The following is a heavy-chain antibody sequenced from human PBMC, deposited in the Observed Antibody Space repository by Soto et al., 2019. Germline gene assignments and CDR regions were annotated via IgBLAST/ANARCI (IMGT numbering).Heavy chain of an antibody. D-gene: IGHD3-3*01. CDR2: IVVGSGNT. Sequence: ASVKVSCKASGFTFTSSAMQWVRQARGQRLEWIGWIVVGSGNTNYAQKFQERVTITRDMSTSTAYMELSSLRSEDTAVYYCAADQPYYDFWSGPSAGYYMDVWGKGTTVTVSS. V-gene: IGHV1-58*02. CDR3: AADQPYYDFWSGPSAGYYMDV. CDR1: GFTFTSSA. J-gene: IGHJ6*03.